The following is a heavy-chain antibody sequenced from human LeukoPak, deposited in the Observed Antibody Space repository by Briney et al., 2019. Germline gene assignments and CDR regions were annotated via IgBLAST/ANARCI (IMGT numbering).Heavy chain of an antibody. V-gene: IGHV3-33*06. CDR1: GFTFGSYG. D-gene: IGHD5-18*01. J-gene: IGHJ4*02. CDR3: AKDRRIQLWLGFDY. CDR2: IWYDGRNK. Sequence: GGSLRLSCAASGFTFGSYGMHWVRQAPGKGLEWMADIWYDGRNKDYAESVKGRFTISRDNSKNTLYLQMNSLRAEDTAVYYCAKDRRIQLWLGFDYWGQGTLVTVSS.